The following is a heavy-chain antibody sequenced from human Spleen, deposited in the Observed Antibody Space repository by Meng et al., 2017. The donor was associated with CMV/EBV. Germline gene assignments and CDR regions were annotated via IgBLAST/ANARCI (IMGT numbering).Heavy chain of an antibody. CDR3: TTDLTIFGVIMRAFDI. V-gene: IGHV3-15*01. D-gene: IGHD3-3*01. J-gene: IGHJ3*02. CDR1: GFPLRNAW. Sequence: GESLKISCTASGFPLRNAWMSWVRQAPGKGLEWVGRIKTKTDGGTTDVVAPVKGRFSISRDDSKNTLYLQMNSLKIEDTAVYYCTTDLTIFGVIMRAFDIWGQGTTVT. CDR2: IKTKTDGGTT.